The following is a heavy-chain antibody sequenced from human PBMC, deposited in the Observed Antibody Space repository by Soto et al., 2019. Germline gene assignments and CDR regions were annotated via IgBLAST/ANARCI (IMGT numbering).Heavy chain of an antibody. D-gene: IGHD2-2*01. CDR1: GFTFTSSA. CDR2: IVVGSGNT. CDR3: AASPAAITRDDAFDI. V-gene: IGHV1-58*02. J-gene: IGHJ3*02. Sequence: SVKVSCKASGFTFTSSAMQWVRQARGQRLEWIGWIVVGSGNTNYAQKFQERVTITRDMSTSTAYMELSSLRSDDTAVYYCAASPAAITRDDAFDIWGQGTMVTVSS.